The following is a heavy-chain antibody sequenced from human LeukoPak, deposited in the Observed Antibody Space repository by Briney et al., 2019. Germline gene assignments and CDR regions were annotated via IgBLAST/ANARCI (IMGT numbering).Heavy chain of an antibody. CDR1: GFTFRNYA. Sequence: GGSLRLSCAASGFTFRNYAMHWVRHTPGKGLEWVAVISYDGINKDYAESVKGRFTISRDNSKNTVYLQMNSPRAEDTAVYYCARILGEYMWYDPGAFDVWGQGTMVTVSS. CDR2: ISYDGINK. CDR3: ARILGEYMWYDPGAFDV. D-gene: IGHD3-16*01. J-gene: IGHJ3*01. V-gene: IGHV3-30-3*01.